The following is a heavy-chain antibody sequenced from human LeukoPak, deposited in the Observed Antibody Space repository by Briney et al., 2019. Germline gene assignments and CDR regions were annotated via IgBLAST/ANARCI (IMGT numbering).Heavy chain of an antibody. CDR1: GFTFSSYS. CDR3: ARDSHFDWLFPLPDY. J-gene: IGHJ4*02. D-gene: IGHD3-9*01. V-gene: IGHV3-21*01. Sequence: GGSLRLSCAASGFTFSSYSMNWVRQAPGKGLEWVSSISSSSSYIYYADSVKGRFTISRDNAKNSLYLQMNSLRAEDTAVYYGARDSHFDWLFPLPDYWGQGTLVTVSS. CDR2: ISSSSSYI.